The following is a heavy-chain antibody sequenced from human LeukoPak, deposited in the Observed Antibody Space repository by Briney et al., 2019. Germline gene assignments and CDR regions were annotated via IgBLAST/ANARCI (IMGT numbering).Heavy chain of an antibody. V-gene: IGHV3-23*01. CDR1: SFAFSNHA. Sequence: GGSLRLSCTASSFAFSNHAMSWVRQAPGKGLEWVSSISISGGTTYYADSVKGRFTISRDNSKSTLYLQMNNLRADDTAVYYCANEIRPNDYWGQGTLVTVSS. CDR3: ANEIRPNDY. CDR2: ISISGGTT. D-gene: IGHD4-17*01. J-gene: IGHJ4*02.